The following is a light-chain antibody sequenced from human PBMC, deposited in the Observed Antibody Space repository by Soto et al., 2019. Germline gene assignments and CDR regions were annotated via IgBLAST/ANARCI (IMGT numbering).Light chain of an antibody. CDR3: QQYGSSP. J-gene: IGKJ5*01. CDR2: GAS. CDR1: QSVSSSY. Sequence: EIVLTQSPGTLSLSPGERATLSCRASQSVSSSYLAWYQQKPGQAPRLLICGASSRATGIPDRFSGSGSGTDFTLTISRLEPEDFAVYYCQQYGSSPLGQGTRLEIK. V-gene: IGKV3-20*01.